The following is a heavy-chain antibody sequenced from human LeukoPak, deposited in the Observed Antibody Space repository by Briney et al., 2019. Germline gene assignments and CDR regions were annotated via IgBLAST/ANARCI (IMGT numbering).Heavy chain of an antibody. CDR1: GFTSTTYS. Sequence: GGSLSLSRAPSGFTSTTYSMNWAPQTPRKRLEWVSSISSSSNYIYYADSVKGRFTISTDNAQSSLYLQMNSLRAEDTAVYYCARCGLGGIQLWLLPFDYWGQGTLVTVSS. V-gene: IGHV3-21*06. D-gene: IGHD5-18*01. CDR3: ARCGLGGIQLWLLPFDY. J-gene: IGHJ4*02. CDR2: ISSSSNYI.